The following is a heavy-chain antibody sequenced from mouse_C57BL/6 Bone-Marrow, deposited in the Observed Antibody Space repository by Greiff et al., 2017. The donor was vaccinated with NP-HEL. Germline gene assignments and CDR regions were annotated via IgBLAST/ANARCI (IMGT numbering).Heavy chain of an antibody. Sequence: EVHLVESGGGLVKPGGSLKLSCAASGFTFSDYGMHWVRQAPEKGLEWVAYISSGSSTIYYADTVKGRFTISRDNAKNTLFLQMTSLRSEDTAMYYCARVFYYGSSPGYFDVWGTGTTVTVSS. J-gene: IGHJ1*03. CDR3: ARVFYYGSSPGYFDV. D-gene: IGHD1-1*01. V-gene: IGHV5-17*01. CDR2: ISSGSSTI. CDR1: GFTFSDYG.